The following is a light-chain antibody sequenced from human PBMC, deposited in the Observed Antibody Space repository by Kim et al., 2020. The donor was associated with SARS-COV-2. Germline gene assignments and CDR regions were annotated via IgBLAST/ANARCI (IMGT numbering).Light chain of an antibody. CDR3: SSYSTDTTWV. CDR1: SSDVGGYNY. V-gene: IGLV2-14*03. Sequence: QSALTQPASVSGSPGQSITVSCSGTSSDVGGYNYVCWYQQHPGEAPKLIIYDVTKRRSGVSDRFSGSKSGNTASLTSSGLQADDEADYYCSSYSTDTTWVFGGGTK. J-gene: IGLJ3*02. CDR2: DVT.